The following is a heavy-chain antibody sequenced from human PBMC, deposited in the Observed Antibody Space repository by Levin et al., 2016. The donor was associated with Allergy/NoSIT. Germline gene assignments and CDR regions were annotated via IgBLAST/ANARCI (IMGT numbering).Heavy chain of an antibody. Sequence: WIRQPPGKGLEWIGEIYHSGSTNYNPSLKSRVTISVDKSKNQFSLKLSSVTAADTAVYYCARLSPSYGGNYYYYGMDVWGQGTTVTVSS. V-gene: IGHV4-4*02. CDR3: ARLSPSYGGNYYYYGMDV. CDR2: IYHSGST. D-gene: IGHD4-23*01. J-gene: IGHJ6*02.